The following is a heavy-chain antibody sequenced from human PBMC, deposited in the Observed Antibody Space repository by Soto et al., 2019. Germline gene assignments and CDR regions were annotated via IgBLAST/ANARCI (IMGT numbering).Heavy chain of an antibody. Sequence: SETLSLTCAVYGRSFTGYYWSWIRQPPGKGLEWIGEINQSGNTNYNPSLKSRVTISVDTSKNQLFLNLTSVTAADTAMYYCARHHVRGRTIAGAAEFWGQGTLVTVSS. CDR1: GRSFTGYY. D-gene: IGHD6-13*01. CDR3: ARHHVRGRTIAGAAEF. CDR2: INQSGNT. J-gene: IGHJ4*02. V-gene: IGHV4-34*01.